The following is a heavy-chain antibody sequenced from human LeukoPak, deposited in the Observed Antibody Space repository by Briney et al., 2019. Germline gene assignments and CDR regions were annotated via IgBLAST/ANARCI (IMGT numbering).Heavy chain of an antibody. CDR3: ASESGFGELSEGSDY. V-gene: IGHV1-2*06. Sequence: ASVMVSCKASGYTFTGYYMHWVRQAPGQGLEWMGRINPNSGGTNYAQKFQGRVTMTRDTSISTAYMELSRLRSDDTAVYYCASESGFGELSEGSDYWGQGTLVTVSS. CDR2: INPNSGGT. CDR1: GYTFTGYY. D-gene: IGHD3-10*01. J-gene: IGHJ4*02.